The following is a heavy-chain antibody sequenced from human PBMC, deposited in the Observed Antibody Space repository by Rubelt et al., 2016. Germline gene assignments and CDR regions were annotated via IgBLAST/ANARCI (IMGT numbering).Heavy chain of an antibody. CDR3: ARKRVAAAGIEDY. Sequence: GGSLRLSCAASGFTFSNYAMNWVRQAPGKGLEWVSYINSGARSIYYADYVTGRFTISRDNAKKSVYLQMNSLRVEDTAVYYYARKRVAAAGIEDYWGQGTLVTVSS. D-gene: IGHD6-13*01. CDR1: GFTFSNYA. CDR2: INSGARSI. J-gene: IGHJ4*02. V-gene: IGHV3-48*03.